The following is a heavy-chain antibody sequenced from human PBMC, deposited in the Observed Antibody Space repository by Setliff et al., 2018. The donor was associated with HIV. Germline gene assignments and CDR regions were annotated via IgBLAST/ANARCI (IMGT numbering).Heavy chain of an antibody. Sequence: ASVKVSCKASGYTFTSYGISWVRQVPGQGLEWMGWISAYNGNTNYAQKLQGRVTMTTDTSTSTAYMELRSLRSDDTAVYYCARDRRITIFGVVSVVPSKRTKTRSAFDYWGQGTLVTVSS. V-gene: IGHV1-18*01. D-gene: IGHD3-3*01. CDR1: GYTFTSYG. CDR3: ARDRRITIFGVVSVVPSKRTKTRSAFDY. CDR2: ISAYNGNT. J-gene: IGHJ4*02.